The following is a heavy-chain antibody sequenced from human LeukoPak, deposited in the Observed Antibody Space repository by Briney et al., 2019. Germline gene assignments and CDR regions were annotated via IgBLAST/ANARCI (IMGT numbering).Heavy chain of an antibody. Sequence: GGSLRLSCEISGFTFNDYAVSWVRQAPGKGLEWVAASSASGGNIYYADSLKGRFTISRDNSKNMFYLQMNNLRAEDTAIYYCAKFRLEWELQGAFDFWGPGTLVTVFS. CDR2: SSASGGNI. CDR1: GFTFNDYA. J-gene: IGHJ3*01. D-gene: IGHD1-26*01. CDR3: AKFRLEWELQGAFDF. V-gene: IGHV3-23*01.